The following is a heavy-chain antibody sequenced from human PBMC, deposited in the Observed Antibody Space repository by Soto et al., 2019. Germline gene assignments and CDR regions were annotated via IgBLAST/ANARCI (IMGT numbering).Heavy chain of an antibody. D-gene: IGHD5-12*01. CDR2: IIPIFGTA. V-gene: IGHV1-69*12. CDR1: GGTFSSYA. CDR3: ARGGYKWGRCYGMDV. J-gene: IGHJ6*02. Sequence: QVQLVQSGAEVKKPGSSVKVSCKASGGTFSSYAISWVRQAPGQGLEWMGGIIPIFGTANYAQKFQGRVTIXXDXFXXTADMELSSLRSEDTAVYYCARGGYKWGRCYGMDVWGQGTTVTVSS.